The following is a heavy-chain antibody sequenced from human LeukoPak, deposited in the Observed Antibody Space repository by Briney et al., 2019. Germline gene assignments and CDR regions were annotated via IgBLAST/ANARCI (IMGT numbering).Heavy chain of an antibody. Sequence: ASVKVSCKVSGYTLTELSMHWVRQAPGKGLEWMGGFDPEDGETIYAQKFQGRVTMTEDTSTDTAYMELGSLRSEDTAVYYCATDLRYGDYVQNYWGQGTLVTVSS. D-gene: IGHD4-17*01. CDR2: FDPEDGET. J-gene: IGHJ4*02. CDR3: ATDLRYGDYVQNY. CDR1: GYTLTELS. V-gene: IGHV1-24*01.